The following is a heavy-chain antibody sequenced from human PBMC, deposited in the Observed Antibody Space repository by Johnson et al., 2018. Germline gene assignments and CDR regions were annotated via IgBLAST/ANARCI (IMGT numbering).Heavy chain of an antibody. D-gene: IGHD2-2*01. CDR3: AREKAEYCSSTSCSTIYYYYGMDV. Sequence: EVQLVESGGGLVKPGGSLRLSCAASGFTFSSYSMNWVRQAPGKGLEWVSSISSSSSYIYYADSVKGRLTIPRENAKNSLYLQMNSLRAEDTAVYYCAREKAEYCSSTSCSTIYYYYGMDVWGQGTTVTVSS. V-gene: IGHV3-21*01. J-gene: IGHJ6*02. CDR2: ISSSSSYI. CDR1: GFTFSSYS.